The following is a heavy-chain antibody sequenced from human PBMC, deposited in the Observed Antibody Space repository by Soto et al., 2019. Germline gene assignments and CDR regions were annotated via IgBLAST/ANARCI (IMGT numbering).Heavy chain of an antibody. Sequence: EVQLVESGGGLVQPGRSLRLSCAASGSTFDDYAMHWVRQAPGKGLEWVSGISWNSGSIGYADSVKGRFTISRDNAKNSLYLQMNSLRAEDTALYYCAKAQYCSGGSCYSGWFDPWGQGTLVTVSS. CDR1: GSTFDDYA. CDR2: ISWNSGSI. V-gene: IGHV3-9*01. D-gene: IGHD2-15*01. CDR3: AKAQYCSGGSCYSGWFDP. J-gene: IGHJ5*02.